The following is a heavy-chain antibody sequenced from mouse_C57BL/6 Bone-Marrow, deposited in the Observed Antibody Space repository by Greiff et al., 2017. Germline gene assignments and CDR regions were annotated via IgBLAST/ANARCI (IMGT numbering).Heavy chain of an antibody. CDR1: GYTFTSYW. D-gene: IGHD1-1*01. CDR2: IDPSDSYT. Sequence: VQLQQPGAELVMPGASVKLSCKASGYTFTSYWMHWVKQRPGQGLEWIGEIDPSDSYTNYNQKFKGKSTLTVDKSSSTAYMQLSSLTSEDSAVYYCARRGFITTVVATGENAMDYWGQGTSVTGSS. J-gene: IGHJ4*01. V-gene: IGHV1-69*01. CDR3: ARRGFITTVVATGENAMDY.